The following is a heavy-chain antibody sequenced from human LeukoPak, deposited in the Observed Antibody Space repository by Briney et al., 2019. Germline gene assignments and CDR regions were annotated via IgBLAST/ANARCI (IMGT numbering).Heavy chain of an antibody. CDR1: GYTFTSYD. J-gene: IGHJ4*02. V-gene: IGHV1-8*01. CDR2: MNPNSGNT. D-gene: IGHD3-3*01. Sequence: ASVKVSCKASGYTFTSYDINWVRQATGQGLEWMGWMNPNSGNTGYAQKFQGRVTMTRNTSISTAYMELSSLRSEDTAVYYCVRVAATYYDFWSGYLDSFDYWGQGTLVTVSS. CDR3: VRVAATYYDFWSGYLDSFDY.